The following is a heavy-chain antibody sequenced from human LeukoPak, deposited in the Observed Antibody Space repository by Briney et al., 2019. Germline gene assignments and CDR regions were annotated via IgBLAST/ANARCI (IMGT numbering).Heavy chain of an antibody. J-gene: IGHJ4*02. Sequence: GGSLRLSCAASGFTFGSFWMHWVRQVPGKGLVWVSRIDPYEAPTTTTYADSVRGRFTISRDNAKNTLYLQMNSLRVEDTAVYYCVKDHTGKEDKWGQGTLVTVSS. CDR1: GFTFGSFW. V-gene: IGHV3-74*03. CDR2: IDPYEAPTTT. CDR3: VKDHTGKEDK. D-gene: IGHD1-1*01.